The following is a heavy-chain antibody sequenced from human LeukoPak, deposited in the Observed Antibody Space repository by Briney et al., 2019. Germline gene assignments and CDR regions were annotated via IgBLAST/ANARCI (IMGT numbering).Heavy chain of an antibody. J-gene: IGHJ4*02. D-gene: IGHD4-23*01. CDR3: AKAGDYGGNSEDFDY. Sequence: GGSLRLSCAASGFTISSYAMSWVRQAPGKGLEWVSAISGSGGSTYYADSVKGRFTISRDNSKNTLYLQMNSLRAEDTAVYYCAKAGDYGGNSEDFDYWGQGTLVTVSS. V-gene: IGHV3-23*01. CDR2: ISGSGGST. CDR1: GFTISSYA.